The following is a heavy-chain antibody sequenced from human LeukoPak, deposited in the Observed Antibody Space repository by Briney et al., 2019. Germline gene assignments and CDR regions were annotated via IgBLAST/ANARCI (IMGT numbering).Heavy chain of an antibody. D-gene: IGHD6-13*01. CDR1: GGSISSSSYY. Sequence: PSETLSLTCTVSGGSISSSSYYWGWIRQPPGKGLEWIGRIYQSGKTYCNPSLESRVTISVDTSKNQFSLKMNSMTAADTAMYYCARGLPGGQLSRYDYWGQGTLVTVSS. J-gene: IGHJ4*02. CDR3: ARGLPGGQLSRYDY. CDR2: IYQSGKT. V-gene: IGHV4-39*07.